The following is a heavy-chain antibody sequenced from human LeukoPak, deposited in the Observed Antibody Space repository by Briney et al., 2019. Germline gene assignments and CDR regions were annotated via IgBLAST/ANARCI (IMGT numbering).Heavy chain of an antibody. J-gene: IGHJ4*02. CDR1: GYTFTSYY. CDR2: INPSGGST. CDR3: ARDGNYYDSSGYSDTDC. D-gene: IGHD3-22*01. V-gene: IGHV1-46*01. Sequence: EASVKVSCKASGYTFTSYYMHWVRQAPGQGLEWMGIINPSGGSTSYAQKFQGRVTMTRDTSTSTVYMELSSLRSEDTAVYYCARDGNYYDSSGYSDTDCWGQGTLVTVSS.